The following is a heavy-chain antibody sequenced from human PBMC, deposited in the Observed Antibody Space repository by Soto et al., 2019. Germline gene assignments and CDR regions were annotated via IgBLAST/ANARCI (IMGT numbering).Heavy chain of an antibody. CDR2: IYYSGST. V-gene: IGHV4-30-4*01. J-gene: IGHJ6*02. D-gene: IGHD3-10*01. CDR3: TRSGRGYYGSGSVDV. Sequence: PSETLSLTCTVSGGSISSGDYYWSWIRQPPGKGLEWIGYIYYSGSTYYNPSLKSRVTISVDTSKNQFSLKLSSVTAADTAVYYCTRSGRGYYGSGSVDVWGQGTTVTVSS. CDR1: GGSISSGDYY.